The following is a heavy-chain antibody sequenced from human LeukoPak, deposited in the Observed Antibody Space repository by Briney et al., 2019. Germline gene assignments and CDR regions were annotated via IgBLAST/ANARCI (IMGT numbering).Heavy chain of an antibody. Sequence: PGGSLRLSCAASGFTFNNYAMNWVRQAPGKGLEWVSSISASDGSTFYADSVKGRFTISRDNAKNSLYLQMNSLRAEDTAVYYCAELGITMIGGVWGKGTTVTISS. CDR2: ISASDGST. CDR3: AELGITMIGGV. D-gene: IGHD3-10*02. J-gene: IGHJ6*04. V-gene: IGHV3-23*01. CDR1: GFTFNNYA.